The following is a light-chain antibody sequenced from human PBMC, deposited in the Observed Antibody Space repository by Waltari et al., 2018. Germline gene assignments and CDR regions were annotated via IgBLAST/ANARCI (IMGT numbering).Light chain of an antibody. CDR2: DAS. CDR1: QSVSRH. CDR3: QQRSTWPSLT. Sequence: EIVLTQSPATLSLSPGESVTLPCRASQSVSRHLAWYQQGPGQTPRLLIYDASNRAPGIPARFSGSGSGTDFTLTISSLEPEDFAVYYCQQRSTWPSLTFGGGTKVGIK. J-gene: IGKJ4*01. V-gene: IGKV3-11*01.